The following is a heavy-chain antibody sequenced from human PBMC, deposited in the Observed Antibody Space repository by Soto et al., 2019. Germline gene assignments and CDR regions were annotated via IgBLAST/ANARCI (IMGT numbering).Heavy chain of an antibody. CDR1: GGFISNGGYY. J-gene: IGHJ4*01. CDR2: IHYSGST. CDR3: ARVRGSGSYAAYYFDS. D-gene: IGHD3-10*01. Sequence: PSETLSLTCTVSGGFISNGGYYWNWVRQHPGKGLEWIGYIHYSGSTWYNPSLESRVTISVDTSKDQFSLKLRSVTAADTAVYYCARVRGSGSYAAYYFDSWGQGTLVTVSS. V-gene: IGHV4-31*03.